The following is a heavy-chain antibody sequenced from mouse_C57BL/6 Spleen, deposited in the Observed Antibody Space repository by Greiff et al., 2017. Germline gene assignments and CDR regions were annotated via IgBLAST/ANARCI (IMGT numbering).Heavy chain of an antibody. Sequence: VQLVESGPELVKPGASVKISCKASGYAFSSSWMNWVKQRPGKGLEWIGRIYPGDGDTKYNGKFKGKATLTADKSYSTAYMQLSSLTSEDSAVYFCAREVGGGYSFAYWGQGTLVTVSA. V-gene: IGHV1-82*01. J-gene: IGHJ3*01. CDR2: IYPGDGDT. CDR3: AREVGGGYSFAY. CDR1: GYAFSSSW. D-gene: IGHD2-3*01.